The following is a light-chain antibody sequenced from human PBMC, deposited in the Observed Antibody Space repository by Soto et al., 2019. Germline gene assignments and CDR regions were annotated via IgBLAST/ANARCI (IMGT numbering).Light chain of an antibody. Sequence: DIQITQSPSSLSASVGDRVTITFRASQSISSWLAWYQQKPGKAPKLLIYAASTLQSGVPSRFSGSGSGTDFTLTISCLQSEDFATYYCQQYYSYPQTFGQGTKVDIK. CDR2: AAS. V-gene: IGKV1-5*01. CDR1: QSISSW. CDR3: QQYYSYPQT. J-gene: IGKJ1*01.